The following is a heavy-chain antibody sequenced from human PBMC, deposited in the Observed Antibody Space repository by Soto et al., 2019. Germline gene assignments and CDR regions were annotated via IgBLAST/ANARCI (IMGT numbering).Heavy chain of an antibody. CDR2: ISAYNGNT. CDR3: ARALYDTLTGPFDY. CDR1: GYTFTSYG. J-gene: IGHJ4*02. D-gene: IGHD3-9*01. Sequence: ASVKVSCKASGYTFTSYGISRVRQAPGQGLEWMGWISAYNGNTNYAQKLQGRVTMTTDTSTSTAYMELRSLRSDDTAVYYCARALYDTLTGPFDYWGQGTLVTVSS. V-gene: IGHV1-18*01.